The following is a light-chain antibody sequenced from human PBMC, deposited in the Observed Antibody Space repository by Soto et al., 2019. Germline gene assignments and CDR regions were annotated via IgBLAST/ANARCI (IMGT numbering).Light chain of an antibody. CDR1: QSISSW. Sequence: DIPMTQSPSTLSASVGDRVTITCRASQSISSWLAWYQQKPGKAPKLLIYKASSLESGVPSRFSGSGSGTEFTLTINSLQPDDFATYYCQQYSSYSTFGQGTKVEVK. CDR2: KAS. CDR3: QQYSSYST. V-gene: IGKV1-5*03. J-gene: IGKJ1*01.